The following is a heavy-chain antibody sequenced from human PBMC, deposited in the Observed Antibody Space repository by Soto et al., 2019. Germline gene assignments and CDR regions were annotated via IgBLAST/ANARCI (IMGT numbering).Heavy chain of an antibody. D-gene: IGHD1-7*01. V-gene: IGHV1-18*01. CDR3: ARDRQNYGTFDY. CDR2: ISGHNGVT. Sequence: QVQLVQSGGEVKKPGASVKVSCKAAGYTFGTYGISWVRQAPGHGLEWMGWISGHNGVTNNARKFQDRVTMTTDTSTSTAYMVLRSLRSDDTAMYYCARDRQNYGTFDYWGQGTLVTVSS. J-gene: IGHJ4*02. CDR1: GYTFGTYG.